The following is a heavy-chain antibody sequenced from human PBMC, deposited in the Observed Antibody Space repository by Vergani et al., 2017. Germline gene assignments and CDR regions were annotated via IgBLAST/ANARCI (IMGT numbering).Heavy chain of an antibody. CDR3: SGGRGDSRSWSNAPWGPAWFDH. J-gene: IGHJ5*02. V-gene: IGHV1-3*01. CDR2: INACNGNT. CDR1: GYTFTSYA. Sequence: QVQLVQSGAEVKKPGASVKLSCKASGYTFTSYALHWVRQAPGQRLEWMGWINACNGNTKYSLKFQGRLTISRDTSASTAYMELSSLRSEYTAVYCGSGGRGDSRSWSNAPWGPAWFDHWGQGTLVTVSS. D-gene: IGHD6-13*01.